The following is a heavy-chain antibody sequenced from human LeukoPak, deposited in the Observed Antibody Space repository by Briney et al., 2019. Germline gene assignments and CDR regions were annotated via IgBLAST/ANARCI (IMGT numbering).Heavy chain of an antibody. Sequence: PSETLSLTCTVSGGSISSSSYYWGWIRQPPGKGLEWIGSIYTSGSTNYNPSLKSRVTMSVDTSKNQFSLKLSSVTAADTAVYYCAREYDTTLVGYFDLWGRGTLVTVSS. CDR1: GGSISSSSYY. D-gene: IGHD3-9*01. CDR2: IYTSGST. V-gene: IGHV4-39*07. J-gene: IGHJ2*01. CDR3: AREYDTTLVGYFDL.